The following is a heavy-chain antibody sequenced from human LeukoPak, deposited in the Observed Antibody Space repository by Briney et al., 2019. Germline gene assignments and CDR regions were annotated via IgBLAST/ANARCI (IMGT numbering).Heavy chain of an antibody. J-gene: IGHJ4*02. D-gene: IGHD5-18*01. CDR3: AMSGIQLWTGYFDY. CDR1: GFTFSSYA. CDR2: ISYDGSNK. V-gene: IGHV3-30-3*01. Sequence: PGGSLRLSCAASGFTFSSYAMHWVRQAPGKGLEWVAVISYDGSNKYYADSVKGRFTISRDNSKNTLYLQMNSLRAEDTAVYYCAMSGIQLWTGYFDYWGQGTLVTVSS.